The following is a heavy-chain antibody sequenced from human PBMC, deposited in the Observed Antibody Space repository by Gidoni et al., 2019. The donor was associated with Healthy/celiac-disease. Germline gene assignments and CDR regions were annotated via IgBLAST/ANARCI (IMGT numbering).Heavy chain of an antibody. CDR2: IWNDGSNK. CDR1: AFTFSSYG. V-gene: IGHV3-33*01. D-gene: IGHD3-10*01. Sequence: QVQLVESGGGVAQPGRSLRLSCAASAFTFSSYGMHWVRQAPGKGLEWVAVIWNDGSNKYYADSVKGRFTISRDNSKNTLYRQMNSLRAEDTAVYYCARDLLHGGPFDPWGQGTLVTVSS. J-gene: IGHJ5*02. CDR3: ARDLLHGGPFDP.